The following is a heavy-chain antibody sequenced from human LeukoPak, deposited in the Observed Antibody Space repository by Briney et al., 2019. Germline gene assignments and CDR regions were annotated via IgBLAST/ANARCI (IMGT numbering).Heavy chain of an antibody. J-gene: IGHJ4*02. V-gene: IGHV1-2*02. Sequence: ASVKVSCKASGYTFTGYYMHWVRQAPGQGLEWMGWINPNSGGTNYAQKFQGRVTMTRDTSISTAYMEPSRLRSDDTAVYYCARGPGTDFWSGYYKGPLAYWGQGTLVTVSS. CDR2: INPNSGGT. D-gene: IGHD3-3*01. CDR1: GYTFTGYY. CDR3: ARGPGTDFWSGYYKGPLAY.